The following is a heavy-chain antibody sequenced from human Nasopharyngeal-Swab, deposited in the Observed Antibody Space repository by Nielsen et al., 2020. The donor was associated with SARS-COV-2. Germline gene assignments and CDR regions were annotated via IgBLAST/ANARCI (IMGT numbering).Heavy chain of an antibody. CDR2: PSLDGSIK. V-gene: IGHV3-30-3*01. Sequence: SLKIYCAASGFTFSSYSRHWVRQAPGRGLGWVAIPSLDGSIKYYADSVKGRFTISRDTSKNTLYLQMNSMRAEDTSIYYCARGALQSSSLSYFDYWGQGTLVNVSS. J-gene: IGHJ4*02. CDR1: GFTFSSYS. D-gene: IGHD6-13*01. CDR3: ARGALQSSSLSYFDY.